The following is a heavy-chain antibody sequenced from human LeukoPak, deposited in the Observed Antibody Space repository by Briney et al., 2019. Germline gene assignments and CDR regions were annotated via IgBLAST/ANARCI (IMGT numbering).Heavy chain of an antibody. V-gene: IGHV1-18*01. Sequence: VTVSCKASGYTFTSSGISWVRPAPGQGLEWMGWISAYNGKTNYAQKLQGRVTMTTDTSTNTAYMELRSLRSDDTAVYYCARDRIGGATFDYWGQGTLVSVS. CDR3: ARDRIGGATFDY. CDR1: GYTFTSSG. D-gene: IGHD1-26*01. CDR2: ISAYNGKT. J-gene: IGHJ4*02.